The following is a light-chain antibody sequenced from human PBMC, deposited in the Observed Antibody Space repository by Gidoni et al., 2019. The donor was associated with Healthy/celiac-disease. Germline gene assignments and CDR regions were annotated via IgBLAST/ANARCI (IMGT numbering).Light chain of an antibody. CDR1: KLGDKY. J-gene: IGLJ2*01. CDR2: QDS. V-gene: IGLV3-1*01. CDR3: QAWDSSTVV. Sequence: SYELTQPPSVPVSPGQTASITCSGDKLGDKYACWYQQKPGQSPVLVIYQDSKRPSGIPERFSGYNSGNTATLTISGTQAMDEADYYCQAWDSSTVVFGGGTKLTVL.